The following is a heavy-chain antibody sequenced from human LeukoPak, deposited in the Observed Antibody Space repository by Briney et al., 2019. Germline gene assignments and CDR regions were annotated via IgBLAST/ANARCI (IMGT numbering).Heavy chain of an antibody. V-gene: IGHV4-34*01. D-gene: IGHD7-27*01. CDR2: INHSGST. Sequence: SETLSLTCAVYGGSFSGYYWSWIRQPPGKGLEWIGEINHSGSTNYNPSLKSRVTISVDTSKNQFSLKLSSVTAADTAVYYCARATRRVWGTLDYWGQGTLVTV. CDR1: GGSFSGYY. CDR3: ARATRRVWGTLDY. J-gene: IGHJ4*02.